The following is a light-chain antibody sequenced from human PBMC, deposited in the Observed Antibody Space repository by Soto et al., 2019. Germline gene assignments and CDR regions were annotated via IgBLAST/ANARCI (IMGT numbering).Light chain of an antibody. Sequence: QSALTQPASVSGSPGQSITISCTGTSSDVGGYNFVSWYQQHPGKAPKLMIYEVSNRPSGVSNRFSGSKSGNTASLTISGVETEDEADYYCSSYTNSNTRVFGGGTKLTVL. CDR2: EVS. CDR3: SSYTNSNTRV. J-gene: IGLJ3*02. CDR1: SSDVGGYNF. V-gene: IGLV2-14*01.